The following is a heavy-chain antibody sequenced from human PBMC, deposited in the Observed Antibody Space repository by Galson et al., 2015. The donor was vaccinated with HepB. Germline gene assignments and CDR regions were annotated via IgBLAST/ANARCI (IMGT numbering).Heavy chain of an antibody. J-gene: IGHJ5*02. CDR1: GYTFTGYY. CDR2: INPNSGGT. Sequence: SVKVSCKASGYTFTGYYMHWVRQAPGQGLEWMGWINPNSGGTNYAQKFQGRVTMTRDTSISTAYMELSRLRSDDTAVYYCARDYCSGGSCYYWFDPWGQGTLVTVSS. V-gene: IGHV1-2*02. D-gene: IGHD2-15*01. CDR3: ARDYCSGGSCYYWFDP.